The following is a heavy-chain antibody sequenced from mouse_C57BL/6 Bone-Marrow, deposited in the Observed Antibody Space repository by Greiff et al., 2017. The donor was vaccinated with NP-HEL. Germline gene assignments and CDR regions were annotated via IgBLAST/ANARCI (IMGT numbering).Heavy chain of an antibody. CDR2: SRNKAIDYTT. V-gene: IGHV7-1*01. J-gene: IGHJ3*01. Sequence: EVQLMESGGGLVQSGRSLRLSCATSGFTFSDFYMEWVRQAPGKGLEWIAASRNKAIDYTTEYSASVKGRFIVSRDTSQSILYLQMNALRAEDTAIYYCARDYGNHGEFAYWGQGTLVTVSA. D-gene: IGHD2-1*01. CDR3: ARDYGNHGEFAY. CDR1: GFTFSDFY.